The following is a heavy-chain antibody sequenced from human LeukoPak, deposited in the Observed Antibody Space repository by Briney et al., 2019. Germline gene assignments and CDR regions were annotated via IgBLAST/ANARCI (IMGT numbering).Heavy chain of an antibody. CDR1: GYTFTGYY. CDR3: ARDRVGGSGTNWFDP. Sequence: ASVKVSCKASGYTFTGYYMHWVRQAPGQGLEWMGWINPNSGGTNYAQKFQGRVTMTRDTSISTAYMDLSRLTSDDTAVYYCARDRVGGSGTNWFDPWGQGTLVTVSS. CDR2: INPNSGGT. D-gene: IGHD3-10*01. J-gene: IGHJ5*02. V-gene: IGHV1-2*02.